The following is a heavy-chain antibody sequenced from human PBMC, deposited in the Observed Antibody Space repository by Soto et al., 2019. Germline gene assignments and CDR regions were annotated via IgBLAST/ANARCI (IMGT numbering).Heavy chain of an antibody. D-gene: IGHD2-8*01. CDR3: ARDGKGAAYTNGPYYFDY. Sequence: PGGSLRLSCAASGFTFSSYWMHWVRQAPGKGLVWVSRINIDGITSYADSVKGRFTISRDNAKNTLYLQMNTLGAGDTAVYYCARDGKGAAYTNGPYYFDYWGQGALVTVSS. CDR2: INIDGIT. V-gene: IGHV3-74*01. J-gene: IGHJ4*02. CDR1: GFTFSSYW.